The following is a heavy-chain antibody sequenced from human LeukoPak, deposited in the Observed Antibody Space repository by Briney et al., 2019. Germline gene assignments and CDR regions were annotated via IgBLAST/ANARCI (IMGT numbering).Heavy chain of an antibody. D-gene: IGHD1-26*01. CDR3: AKDPIKWKLPGGFDY. J-gene: IGHJ4*02. V-gene: IGHV3-23*01. Sequence: GGSLRLSCAASGFTFSTYAMSWVRQAPGKGLEWVSAISGSGGSTYYADSVKGRFTISRDNSKNTLYLQMNSLRAEDTAVYYCAKDPIKWKLPGGFDYWGQGTLVTVSS. CDR2: ISGSGGST. CDR1: GFTFSTYA.